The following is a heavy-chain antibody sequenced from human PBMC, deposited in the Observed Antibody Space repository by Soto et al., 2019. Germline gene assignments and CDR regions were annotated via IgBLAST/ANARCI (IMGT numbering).Heavy chain of an antibody. Sequence: PWGSLRLSCAASGFTFSSYSMNWVRQAPGKGLEWVSYISSSSSTIYYADSVKGRFTISRDNAKNSLYLQMNSLRAEDTAVYYCARDKGRSPLDYWGQGTLVTVSS. CDR2: ISSSSSTI. CDR3: ARDKGRSPLDY. J-gene: IGHJ4*02. V-gene: IGHV3-48*01. D-gene: IGHD2-15*01. CDR1: GFTFSSYS.